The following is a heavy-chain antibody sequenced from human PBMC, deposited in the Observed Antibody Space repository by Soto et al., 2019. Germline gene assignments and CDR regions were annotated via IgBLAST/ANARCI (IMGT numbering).Heavy chain of an antibody. V-gene: IGHV1-18*01. CDR2: ISGYNGNT. Sequence: ASVKVSCKASGYTFTSYGISWVRQAPGQGLEWMGWISGYNGNTNYAQKLQGRVTMTRNTSISTAYMELSSLRSEDTAVYYCASWARMITFGGVLSLYYYYMDVWGKGTTVTVSS. CDR3: ASWARMITFGGVLSLYYYYMDV. D-gene: IGHD3-16*01. CDR1: GYTFTSYG. J-gene: IGHJ6*03.